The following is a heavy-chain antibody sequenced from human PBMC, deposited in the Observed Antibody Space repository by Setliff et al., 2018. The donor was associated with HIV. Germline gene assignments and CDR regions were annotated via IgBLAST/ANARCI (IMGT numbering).Heavy chain of an antibody. J-gene: IGHJ4*02. CDR2: INQSGGI. CDR3: ARLGYVSGGFYKTPGPYYFDY. CDR1: GASLQSYY. V-gene: IGHV4-34*01. Sequence: SETLSLTCSVSGASLQSYYWSWIRQPPGKGLEWIGEINQSGGINYNPSLKSRVTISVDTSKNQFSVRLSSVSAADTAAYYCARLGYVSGGFYKTPGPYYFDYWGQGALVTVSS. D-gene: IGHD3-10*01.